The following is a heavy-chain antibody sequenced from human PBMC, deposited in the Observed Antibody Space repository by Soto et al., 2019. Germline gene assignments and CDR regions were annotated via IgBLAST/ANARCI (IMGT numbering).Heavy chain of an antibody. CDR2: IYHSGST. Sequence: SDTLSLTCAVSGCSISSGGYSWGWILQPPGKGLEWIGYIYHSGSTYYNPSLKSRVTISVDRSKNQFSLKLSSVTAADTAVYYCARSQTYYYDSSGYSPFDYWGQGTLVTAPQ. D-gene: IGHD3-22*01. V-gene: IGHV4-30-2*01. CDR3: ARSQTYYYDSSGYSPFDY. CDR1: GCSISSGGYS. J-gene: IGHJ4*02.